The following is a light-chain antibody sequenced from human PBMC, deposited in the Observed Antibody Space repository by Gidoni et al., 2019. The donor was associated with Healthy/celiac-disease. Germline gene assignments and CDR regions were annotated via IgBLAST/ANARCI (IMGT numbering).Light chain of an antibody. CDR1: SSNIGNNS. J-gene: IGLJ2*01. CDR3: GTWDSSLSAVV. CDR2: DNN. V-gene: IGLV1-51*01. Sequence: QSVLTQPPSVSAAPGQKVTISCSGSSSNIGNNSVSWYQQLPGTAPKILIYDNNHLPAGIPDRFSGSKSGTSATLGITGRQTGAEADYYCGTWDSSLSAVVFGGGTKLTVL.